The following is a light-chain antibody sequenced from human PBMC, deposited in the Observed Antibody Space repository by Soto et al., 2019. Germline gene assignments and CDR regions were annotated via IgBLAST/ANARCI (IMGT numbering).Light chain of an antibody. Sequence: EIVMTRSPATLSVSPGERATLSCRASQSVAGNLAWYQHKPGQAPRLLIYGASTGATGIPARFSGSGSGTEFTLTISSLQSGDFAVYYCQQYNSWPGTFGQGTKVDIK. CDR2: GAS. CDR3: QQYNSWPGT. J-gene: IGKJ1*01. CDR1: QSVAGN. V-gene: IGKV3-15*01.